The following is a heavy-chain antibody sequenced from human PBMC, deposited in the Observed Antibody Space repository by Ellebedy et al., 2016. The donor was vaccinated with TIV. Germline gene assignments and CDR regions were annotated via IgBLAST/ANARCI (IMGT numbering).Heavy chain of an antibody. CDR3: AREGNHKPFDY. D-gene: IGHD3-10*01. V-gene: IGHV3-11*06. J-gene: IGHJ4*02. CDR2: INTGSSYT. CDR1: GFTFSDYH. Sequence: PGGSLRLSCAASGFTFSDYHMSWIRQAPGRGLGWISYINTGSSYTKYADSVWGRFTISRDNSKRSLYLQMNNLRVEDTGVYYCAREGNHKPFDYWGQGTLVTVSS.